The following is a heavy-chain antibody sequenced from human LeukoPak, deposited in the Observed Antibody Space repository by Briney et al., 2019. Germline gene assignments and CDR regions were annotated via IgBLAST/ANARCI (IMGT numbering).Heavy chain of an antibody. Sequence: ASVKVSCKASGYTFTGYYMHWVRQAPGQGLECMGRINSNSGGTNYAQKFQGRVTMTRDTSISTAYMELSRLRSDDTAVYYCARASLWFGELLSDYWGQGTLVTVSS. CDR3: ARASLWFGELLSDY. CDR1: GYTFTGYY. J-gene: IGHJ4*02. V-gene: IGHV1-2*06. CDR2: INSNSGGT. D-gene: IGHD3-10*01.